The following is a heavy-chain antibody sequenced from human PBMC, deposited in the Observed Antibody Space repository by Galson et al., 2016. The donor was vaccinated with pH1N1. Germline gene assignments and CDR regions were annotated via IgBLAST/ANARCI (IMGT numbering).Heavy chain of an antibody. V-gene: IGHV1-2*02. CDR3: AKGAGANYLVDD. CDR1: GYTFTAHY. Sequence: SVKVSCKASGYTFTAHYIHWVRQARRQGLEWMGWANTDNGGTKFAAKFQGRVTMSRDRATTTAYTELGSLRSDDTAIYYCAKGAGANYLVDDWGQGTLVIVSS. J-gene: IGHJ4*02. D-gene: IGHD4/OR15-4a*01. CDR2: ANTDNGGT.